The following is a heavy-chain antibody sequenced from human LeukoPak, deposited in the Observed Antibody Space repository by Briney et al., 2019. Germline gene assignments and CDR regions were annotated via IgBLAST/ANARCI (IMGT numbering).Heavy chain of an antibody. CDR1: GGSFSGYY. Sequence: SETLSLTCAVYGGSFSGYYWSWIRQPPGKGLEWIGEINHSGSTNYNPSLKSRVTISVDTSKNQFSLKLSSVTAADTAVYYCARLGSSGWTRPNWFDPWGQGTLITVSS. D-gene: IGHD6-19*01. V-gene: IGHV4-34*01. J-gene: IGHJ5*02. CDR3: ARLGSSGWTRPNWFDP. CDR2: INHSGST.